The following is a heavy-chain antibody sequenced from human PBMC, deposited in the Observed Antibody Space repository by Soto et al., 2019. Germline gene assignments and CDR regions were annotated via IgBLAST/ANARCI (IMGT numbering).Heavy chain of an antibody. CDR3: GIPGATGHLDP. CDR1: GYSFSEMS. J-gene: IGHJ5*02. CDR2: FDGEDGQT. V-gene: IGHV1-24*01. Sequence: ASVKVSCKVSGYSFSEMSMHWVRQTPEKGLEWMGSFDGEDGQTMYAQKFQGRVTMTEDTSADTVYMELSSLRSDDTAVYYCGIPGATGHLDPWGQGTLVTVSS. D-gene: IGHD3-10*01.